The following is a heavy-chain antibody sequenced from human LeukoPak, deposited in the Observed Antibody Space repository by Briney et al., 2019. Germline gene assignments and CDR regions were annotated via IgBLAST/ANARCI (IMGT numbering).Heavy chain of an antibody. J-gene: IGHJ3*01. D-gene: IGHD6-25*01. CDR1: GFTFSSYS. CDR3: ARGSVELQRLDAFDV. Sequence: GGSLRLSCAASGFTFSSYSIDWVRQAPGKGLEWVSSISTTSRHIYYADSVKGRFTISRDNAKNSLFLQMTSLRAEDTAVYYCARGSVELQRLDAFDVWGQGTVVTVSS. V-gene: IGHV3-21*01. CDR2: ISTTSRHI.